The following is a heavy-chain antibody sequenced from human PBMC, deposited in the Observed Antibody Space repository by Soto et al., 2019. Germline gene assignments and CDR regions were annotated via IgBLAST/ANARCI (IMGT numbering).Heavy chain of an antibody. CDR2: IYYSGST. J-gene: IGHJ6*03. V-gene: IGHV4-39*01. CDR3: ARRSRVVAANYYYYYYMDV. Sequence: SETLSLTCTVSGGSISSSSYYWGWIRQPPGKGLEWIGSIYYSGSTYYNPSLKSRVTISVDTSKNQFSLKLSSVTAADTAVYYCARRSRVVAANYYYYYYMDVWGKGTTVTVSS. D-gene: IGHD2-15*01. CDR1: GGSISSSSYY.